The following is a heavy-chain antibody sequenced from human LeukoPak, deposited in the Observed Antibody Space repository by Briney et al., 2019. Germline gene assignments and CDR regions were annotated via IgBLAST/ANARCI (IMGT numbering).Heavy chain of an antibody. J-gene: IGHJ4*02. D-gene: IGHD5/OR15-5a*01. CDR1: GFTFSSYA. CDR2: IGASGDSI. CDR3: AKIPDVSDY. Sequence: PGGSLRLSCAVSGFTFSSYAMIWVRQAPGRGLVWVSSIGASGDSIYYTDSVKGRFTISRDNSKNPLYVQMSSLRGEDTAVYYCAKIPDVSDYWGQGTLVTVSS. V-gene: IGHV3-23*01.